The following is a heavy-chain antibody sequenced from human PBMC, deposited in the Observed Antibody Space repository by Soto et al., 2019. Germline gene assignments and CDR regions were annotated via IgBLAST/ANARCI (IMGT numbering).Heavy chain of an antibody. Sequence: ASVKVSCKASGYTFTGYYMHWVRQAPGQGLEWMGWINPNSGGTNYAQKFQGRVTMTRDTSISTAYMELSRLRSDDTAVYYCARCSREVDYYCYYGMDVWGEGNRVTV. V-gene: IGHV1-2*02. CDR1: GYTFTGYY. CDR3: ARCSREVDYYCYYGMDV. J-gene: IGHJ6*02. D-gene: IGHD1-26*01. CDR2: INPNSGGT.